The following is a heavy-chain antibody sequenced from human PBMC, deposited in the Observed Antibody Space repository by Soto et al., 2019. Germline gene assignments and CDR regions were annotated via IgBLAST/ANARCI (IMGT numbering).Heavy chain of an antibody. Sequence: QMKLVESGGGVVQPWRSLRLSCVASGFTFTSSSMHWVRQAPGKGLEWVAYVSIDGNTKYYADSVKGRFTVSRDHSKNTVFLKINSLRPEDTTLYYCASDPLHCNSVLCRMNGMHVWGHGTTVTVSS. J-gene: IGHJ6*02. CDR1: GFTFTSSS. D-gene: IGHD2-2*01. V-gene: IGHV3-30*01. CDR3: ASDPLHCNSVLCRMNGMHV. CDR2: VSIDGNTK.